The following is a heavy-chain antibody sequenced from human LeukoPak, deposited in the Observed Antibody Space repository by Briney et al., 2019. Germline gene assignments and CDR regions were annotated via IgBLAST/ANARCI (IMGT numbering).Heavy chain of an antibody. Sequence: PGGSLRLSCAASGFTVSNNYMTWVRQAPGKGLEWVSLIYSGGSTYYADSVKGRFTISRDNSENTLYLQMNSLRAEDTAVYYCARAIFLAHDYWGQGTLVTVSS. J-gene: IGHJ4*02. D-gene: IGHD2/OR15-2a*01. CDR2: IYSGGST. CDR3: ARAIFLAHDY. V-gene: IGHV3-66*01. CDR1: GFTVSNNY.